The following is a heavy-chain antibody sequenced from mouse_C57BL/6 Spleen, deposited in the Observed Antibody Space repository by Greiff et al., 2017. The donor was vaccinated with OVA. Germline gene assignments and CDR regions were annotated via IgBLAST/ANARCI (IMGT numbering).Heavy chain of an antibody. CDR3: ARNGYSYGSSSYFDY. J-gene: IGHJ2*01. V-gene: IGHV5-17*01. Sequence: EVKLEESGGGLVKPGGSLKLSCAASGFTFSDYGMHWVRQAPEKGLEWVAYISRGSSTIYYADTVKGRFTISRDNAKNTLFLRMTSLRSEDTAMYYCARNGYSYGSSSYFDYWGQGTTLTVSS. CDR1: GFTFSDYG. D-gene: IGHD1-1*01. CDR2: ISRGSSTI.